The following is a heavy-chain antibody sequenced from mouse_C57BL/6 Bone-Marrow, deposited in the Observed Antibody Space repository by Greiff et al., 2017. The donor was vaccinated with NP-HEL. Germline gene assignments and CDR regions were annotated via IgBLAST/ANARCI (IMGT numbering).Heavy chain of an antibody. CDR1: GYTFTSYW. CDR2: IDPSDSYT. CDR3: ASDDSNSGYFDY. V-gene: IGHV1-50*01. Sequence: QVQLQQPGAELVKPGASVKLSCKASGYTFTSYWMQWVKQRPGQGLEWIGEIDPSDSYTNYNQKFKGKATLTVDTSSSTAYMQLSSLTSEDSAVYYCASDDSNSGYFDYWGQGTTLTVSS. J-gene: IGHJ2*01. D-gene: IGHD2-5*01.